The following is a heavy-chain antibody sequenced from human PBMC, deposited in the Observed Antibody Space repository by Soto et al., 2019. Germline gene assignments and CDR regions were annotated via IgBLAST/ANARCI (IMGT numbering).Heavy chain of an antibody. CDR2: ISGYNGNT. CDR1: GYTFSMSG. Sequence: ASVKVSCKSSGYTFSMSGISWVRQAPGQGLEWMGWISGYNGNTNYEQKFQDRVTMTTDTTTNTAYMELGSLRSDDTAVYYCAREGPRPYYYYGMDVWGQGTTVTVSS. CDR3: AREGPRPYYYYGMDV. V-gene: IGHV1-18*01. J-gene: IGHJ6*02.